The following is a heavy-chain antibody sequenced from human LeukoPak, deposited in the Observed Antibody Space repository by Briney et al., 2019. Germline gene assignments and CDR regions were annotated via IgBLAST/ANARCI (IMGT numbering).Heavy chain of an antibody. CDR1: GYTFTSYG. J-gene: IGHJ6*03. CDR2: ISAYNGNT. V-gene: IGHV1-18*01. D-gene: IGHD5-12*01. CDR3: ASTRRYDNYYYYYMDV. Sequence: ASVKVSCKASGYTFTSYGISWVRQAPGQGLEWMGWISAYNGNTNYAQKLQGRVTMTTDTSTSTAYMELRSLRSDDTAVYYCASTRRYDNYYYYYMDVWGKGTTVTVSS.